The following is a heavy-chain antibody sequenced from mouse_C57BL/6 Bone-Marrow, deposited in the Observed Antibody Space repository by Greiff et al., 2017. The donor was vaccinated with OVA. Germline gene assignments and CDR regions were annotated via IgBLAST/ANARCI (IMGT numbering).Heavy chain of an antibody. J-gene: IGHJ4*01. V-gene: IGHV2-9*01. D-gene: IGHD3-2*02. Sequence: VKLMESGPGLVAPSQSLSITCTVSGFSLTSYGVDWVRQPPGKGLEWLGVIWGGGSTNYNSALMSRLSISKDNSKSQVFLKMNRRQTDDTAMYYCAKRTAQGYYYAMDYWGQGTSVTVSS. CDR1: GFSLTSYG. CDR3: AKRTAQGYYYAMDY. CDR2: IWGGGST.